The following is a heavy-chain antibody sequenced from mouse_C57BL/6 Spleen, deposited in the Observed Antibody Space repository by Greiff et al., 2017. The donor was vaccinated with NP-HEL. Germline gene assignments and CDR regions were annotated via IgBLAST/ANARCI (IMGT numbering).Heavy chain of an antibody. CDR3: ARRGDRWYFDV. V-gene: IGHV1-81*01. D-gene: IGHD2-14*01. CDR1: GYTFTSYG. CDR2: IYPRSGNT. J-gene: IGHJ1*03. Sequence: VQLQQSGAELARPGASVKLSCKASGYTFTSYGISWVKQRTGQGLEWIGEIYPRSGNTYYTEKFKGKATLTADKSSSTAYMELRSLTSEDSAVYFCARRGDRWYFDVWGTGTTVTVSS.